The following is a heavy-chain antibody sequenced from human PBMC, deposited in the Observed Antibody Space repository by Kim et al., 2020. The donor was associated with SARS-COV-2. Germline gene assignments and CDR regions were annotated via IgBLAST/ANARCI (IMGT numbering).Heavy chain of an antibody. V-gene: IGHV3-23*01. J-gene: IGHJ6*02. Sequence: ADAVKGRVTTSRDKPRNTLYLKMNSLRAEDTAIYYCAKVPLRPNAYGMDVWGQGTTVTVSS. CDR3: AKVPLRPNAYGMDV. D-gene: IGHD3-16*01.